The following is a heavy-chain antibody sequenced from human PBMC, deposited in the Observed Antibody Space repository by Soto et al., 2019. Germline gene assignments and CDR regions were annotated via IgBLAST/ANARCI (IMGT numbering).Heavy chain of an antibody. V-gene: IGHV1-46*01. CDR3: ARVEADSWYYYYGMDV. CDR2: INPSGGST. D-gene: IGHD3-3*01. CDR1: GYTFTSYY. Sequence: ASVKVSCKASGYTFTSYYMHWVRQAPGQGLEWMGIINPSGGSTSYAQKFQGRVTMTRDTSTSTVYMELSSLRSEDTAVYYCARVEADSWYYYYGMDVWGQGTTVTVSS. J-gene: IGHJ6*02.